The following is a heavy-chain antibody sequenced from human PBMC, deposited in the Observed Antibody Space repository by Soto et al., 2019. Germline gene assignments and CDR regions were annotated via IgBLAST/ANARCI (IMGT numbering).Heavy chain of an antibody. V-gene: IGHV3-7*01. D-gene: IGHD1-26*01. CDR3: ATSLGSALDI. CDR2: INQDGSEK. CDR1: GITLTRFW. J-gene: IGHJ3*02. Sequence: EVQVVESGGGLVQPGGSLRLSCAVSGITLTRFWMTWVRQAPGKGLEWVANINQDGSEKYYVDSVEGRFTISRDNAENSLYLQMNSLRAEDTAVYSCATSLGSALDIWGQGTMVTVSS.